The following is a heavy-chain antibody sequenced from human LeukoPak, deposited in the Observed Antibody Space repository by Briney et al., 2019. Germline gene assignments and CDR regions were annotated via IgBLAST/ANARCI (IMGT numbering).Heavy chain of an antibody. CDR3: ARDHCSANSCYEDYYNGLDV. V-gene: IGHV1-2*02. J-gene: IGHJ6*02. CDR1: GYTFTAYY. CDR2: INPKSGGT. D-gene: IGHD2-2*01. Sequence: ASVKVSCKASGYTFTAYYLQWVRLAPGQGLEWMGWINPKSGGTEYAQRFQGRVTMTRDTSTSTAYMELSRLRSDDTAAYYCARDHCSANSCYEDYYNGLDVWGQGTTVTVSS.